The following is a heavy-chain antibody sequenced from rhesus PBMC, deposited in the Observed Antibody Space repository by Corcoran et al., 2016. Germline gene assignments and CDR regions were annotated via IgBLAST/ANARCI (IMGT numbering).Heavy chain of an antibody. D-gene: IGHD6-13*01. CDR2: IFGSASST. CDR1: GGSISSSY. CDR3: ASSYSSWSRFDY. Sequence: QVHLQESGPGLVKPSETLSVTCAVSGGSISSSYWSWIRQAPGKGLEWIGYIFGSASSTNYNPSLKSRVTLSVDTSKNQLSLKLSSVTAADTAVYYCASSYSSWSRFDYWGQGVLVTVSS. V-gene: IGHV4-169*01. J-gene: IGHJ4*01.